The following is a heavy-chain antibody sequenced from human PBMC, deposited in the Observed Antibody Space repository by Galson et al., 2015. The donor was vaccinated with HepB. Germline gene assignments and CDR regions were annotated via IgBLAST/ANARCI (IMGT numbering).Heavy chain of an antibody. V-gene: IGHV3-30*19. CDR3: TRRRLDSFDL. CDR2: ISFGGRSK. Sequence: SLRTACETSGVTFSRYSLHWGRQASGKGPAWGVIISFGGRSKNDINSVKARVHICRDNSQTTLYLQMSTLRPEDTAVYYCTRRRLDSFDLWGQGTMVIVSS. CDR1: GVTFSRYS. J-gene: IGHJ3*01.